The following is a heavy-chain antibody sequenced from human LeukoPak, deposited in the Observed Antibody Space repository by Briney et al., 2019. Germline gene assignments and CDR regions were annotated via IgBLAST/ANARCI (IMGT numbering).Heavy chain of an antibody. CDR3: ARGVGYCTNGVCAFDI. J-gene: IGHJ3*02. D-gene: IGHD2-8*01. Sequence: ASVKVSCKASGYTFTSYGISWVRQAPGQGLEWMGWISAYNGNTNYAQKLQGRVTMTTDTSTSTAYMELRSLRSDDTAVYYCARGVGYCTNGVCAFDIWGQGTMVTVSS. CDR1: GYTFTSYG. V-gene: IGHV1-18*01. CDR2: ISAYNGNT.